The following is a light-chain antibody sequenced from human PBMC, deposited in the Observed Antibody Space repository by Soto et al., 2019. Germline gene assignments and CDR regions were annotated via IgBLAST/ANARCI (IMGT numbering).Light chain of an antibody. V-gene: IGKV1-39*01. CDR1: QSISSY. Sequence: SSMSASVVDRVPITCRASQSISSYLNWYQQKPGKAPKLLIYAASSLQSGVPSRFSGSGSGTDFTLTISSLQPEDFATYYCQQSYSTPRTFGQGTKVDIK. CDR3: QQSYSTPRT. CDR2: AAS. J-gene: IGKJ1*01.